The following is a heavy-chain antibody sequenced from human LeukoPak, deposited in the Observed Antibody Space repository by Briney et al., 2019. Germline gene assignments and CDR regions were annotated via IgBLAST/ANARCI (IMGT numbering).Heavy chain of an antibody. D-gene: IGHD2-2*01. CDR2: IYTSGST. CDR3: ARGPGYCSSTSCYGLYMDV. Sequence: PSETLSLTCTVSGGSISSYYWSWIRQPAGKPLEWIGRIYTSGSTNYNPSLKSRVTISVDTSKNQFSLKLSSVTAADTAVYYCARGPGYCSSTSCYGLYMDVWGKGTTVTISS. V-gene: IGHV4-4*07. CDR1: GGSISSYY. J-gene: IGHJ6*03.